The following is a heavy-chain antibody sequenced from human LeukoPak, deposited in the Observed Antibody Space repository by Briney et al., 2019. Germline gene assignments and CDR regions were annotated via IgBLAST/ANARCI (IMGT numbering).Heavy chain of an antibody. Sequence: SQTLSLTCTVSGGSISSGDYYWSWIRQPPGKGLEWIRYIYYSGSTYYNPSLKSRVTISVDTSKNQFSLKLSSVTAADTAVYYCARLLGYCSSTSCYPDYWGQGTLVTVSS. CDR2: IYYSGST. V-gene: IGHV4-30-4*01. CDR1: GGSISSGDYY. J-gene: IGHJ4*02. CDR3: ARLLGYCSSTSCYPDY. D-gene: IGHD2-2*01.